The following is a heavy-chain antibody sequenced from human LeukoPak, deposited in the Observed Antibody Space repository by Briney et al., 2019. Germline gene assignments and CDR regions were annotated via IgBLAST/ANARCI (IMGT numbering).Heavy chain of an antibody. CDR3: ARASKRYYYDSSGYYPNWFDP. J-gene: IGHJ5*02. CDR2: IYYSGST. V-gene: IGHV4-59*01. CDR1: GGSISSYY. Sequence: ASETLSLTCTVSGGSISSYYWSWIRQPPGKGLEWIGYIYYSGSTNYNPSLKSRVTISVDTSKNQFSLKLSSVTAADTAVYYRARASKRYYYDSSGYYPNWFDPWGQGTLVTVSS. D-gene: IGHD3-22*01.